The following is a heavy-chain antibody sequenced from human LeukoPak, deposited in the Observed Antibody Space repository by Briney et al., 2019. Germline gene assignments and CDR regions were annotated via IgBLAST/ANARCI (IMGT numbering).Heavy chain of an antibody. V-gene: IGHV3-9*01. D-gene: IGHD3-22*01. CDR1: GLSFHDYF. Sequence: SVSLSCAACGLSFHDYFMQWVRQAAGKGVEGVSGISWCRSSSGYADSVKDHFTISRHNAKNSLYLQMNSLRSQDTALYYCANDYRRSHRNYYDHGDYFFRSWGQGTLVTVSS. CDR3: ANDYRRSHRNYYDHGDYFFRS. J-gene: IGHJ4*02. CDR2: ISWCRSSS.